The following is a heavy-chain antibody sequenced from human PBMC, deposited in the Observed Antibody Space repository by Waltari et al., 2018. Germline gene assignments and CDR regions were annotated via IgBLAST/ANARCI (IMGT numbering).Heavy chain of an antibody. D-gene: IGHD5-12*01. CDR1: GGSFSGYY. Sequence: QVQLQQWGAGLLKPSETPSLTCAVYGGSFSGYYWSWIRQPPGKGLEWIGEINHSGRTNYNPSLKSRVTISVDTSKNQFSLKLSSVTAADTAVYYCARGPLNGYNLPDYFDYWGQGTLVTVSS. V-gene: IGHV4-34*01. CDR2: INHSGRT. J-gene: IGHJ4*02. CDR3: ARGPLNGYNLPDYFDY.